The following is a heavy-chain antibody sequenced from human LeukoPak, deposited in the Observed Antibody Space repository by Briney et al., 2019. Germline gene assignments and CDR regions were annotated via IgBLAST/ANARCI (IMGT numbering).Heavy chain of an antibody. CDR1: GGSISSYY. Sequence: KSSETLSLTCTVSGGSISSYYWSWIRQPPGKGLEWIGYIYYSGSTNYNPSLKSRVTISVDTSKNQFSLKLSSVTAADTAVYYCARGRLGIAAAGTLSWFDPWGQGTLVTVSS. CDR3: ARGRLGIAAAGTLSWFDP. V-gene: IGHV4-59*01. D-gene: IGHD6-13*01. CDR2: IYYSGST. J-gene: IGHJ5*02.